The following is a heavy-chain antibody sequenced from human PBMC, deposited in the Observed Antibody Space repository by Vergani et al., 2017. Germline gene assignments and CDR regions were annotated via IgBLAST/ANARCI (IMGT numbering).Heavy chain of an antibody. CDR1: GFPFSGSY. Sequence: EVQLVESGGGLLKPGESLRLSCAVSGFPFSGSYMTWVRQAPGKGLEWVSYILTSGSTIYYADSVKGRFTISRDNAKNSLYLQMNSLRAEDTAVYYCARILGLHMDVWGKGTTVTVSS. CDR3: ARILGLHMDV. D-gene: IGHD2/OR15-2a*01. CDR2: ILTSGSTI. J-gene: IGHJ6*03. V-gene: IGHV3-48*01.